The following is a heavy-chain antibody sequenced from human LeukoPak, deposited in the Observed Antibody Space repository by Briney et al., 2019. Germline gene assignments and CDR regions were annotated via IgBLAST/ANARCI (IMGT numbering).Heavy chain of an antibody. J-gene: IGHJ3*02. V-gene: IGHV3-7*01. CDR2: IKQDGSEK. CDR1: GFTFRSYW. CDR3: ARGRVSKGDGSGSYSQHDAFDI. D-gene: IGHD3-10*01. Sequence: GGSLRLSCAASGFTFRSYWMSWVRQGPGKGLEWVANIKQDGSEKYYVDSVKGRFTISRDNAKNSLYLQMNSLRAEDTAVYYCARGRVSKGDGSGSYSQHDAFDIWGQGTMVTVSS.